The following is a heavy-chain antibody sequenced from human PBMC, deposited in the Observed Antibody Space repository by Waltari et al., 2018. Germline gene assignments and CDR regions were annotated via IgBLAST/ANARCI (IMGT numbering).Heavy chain of an antibody. V-gene: IGHV1-2*06. D-gene: IGHD3-22*01. CDR3: ANHYYDMSY. J-gene: IGHJ4*02. CDR2: INPNSGGT. CDR1: GYTFTGYY. Sequence: QVQLVQSGAEVKKPGASVKVSCKASGYTFTGYYMHWVRQAPGQGLEWMVRINPNSGGTNYAQKFQGRVTRTMDTSISTAYMELSRLRSYDTAVYYCANHYYDMSYWGQGTLVTVSS.